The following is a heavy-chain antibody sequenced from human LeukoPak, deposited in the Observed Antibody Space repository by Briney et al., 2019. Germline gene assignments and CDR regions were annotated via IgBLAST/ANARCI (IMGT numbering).Heavy chain of an antibody. D-gene: IGHD1-26*01. CDR3: ARVGGSYYKAFDI. CDR2: IIPIFGTA. CDR1: GGTFSSYA. J-gene: IGHJ3*02. Sequence: ASVKLSCKASGGTFSSYAISWVRQAPGQGLEWMGGIIPIFGTANYAQKFQGRFTITTDESKSTAYMELSSLRSEDTAVYYCARVGGSYYKAFDIWGQGTMVTVSS. V-gene: IGHV1-69*05.